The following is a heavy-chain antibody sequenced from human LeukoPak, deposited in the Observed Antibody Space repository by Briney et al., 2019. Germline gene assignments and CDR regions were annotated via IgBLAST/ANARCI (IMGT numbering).Heavy chain of an antibody. CDR2: IDWDDDK. CDR1: GFSLSTPEMC. V-gene: IGHV2-70*17. CDR3: ARMTPDSPSFDY. Sequence: SGPALVKPTQTLTLTCTFSGFSLSTPEMCVTWIRQPPGKALEWLARIDWDDDKFYSPSLRTRLTIAKDTPKNQVVLRMTNMDPVDTGTYYCARMTPDSPSFDYWGQGALITVSS. J-gene: IGHJ4*02. D-gene: IGHD2-15*01.